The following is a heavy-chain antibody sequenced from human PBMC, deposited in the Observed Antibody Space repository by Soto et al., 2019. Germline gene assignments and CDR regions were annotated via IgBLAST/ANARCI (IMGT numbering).Heavy chain of an antibody. Sequence: QITLKESGPTLVKPTQTLTLTCTFSGFSLSTSGVGVGWIRQPPGKALEWLALIYWDDDTRYSPSLKSRLTITKDTSKNQVVLTMTNMDPEDTATYYCAHIRAGRDGYNLTPWGQGTLVTVSS. CDR1: GFSLSTSGVG. D-gene: IGHD5-12*01. J-gene: IGHJ5*02. V-gene: IGHV2-5*02. CDR3: AHIRAGRDGYNLTP. CDR2: IYWDDDT.